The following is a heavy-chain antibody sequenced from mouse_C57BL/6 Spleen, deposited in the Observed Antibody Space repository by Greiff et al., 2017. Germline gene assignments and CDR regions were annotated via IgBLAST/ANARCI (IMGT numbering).Heavy chain of an antibody. Sequence: QVQLQQSGPELVKPGASVKISCKASGYAFSSSWMNWVKQRPGKGLEWIGRIYPGDGDTNYNGKFKGKATLTADKSSSTAYMQLSSLTSEDSAVYFCARWTLLQGKNAMDYWGQGTSVTVSS. CDR1: GYAFSSSW. V-gene: IGHV1-82*01. D-gene: IGHD2-10*01. CDR2: IYPGDGDT. J-gene: IGHJ4*01. CDR3: ARWTLLQGKNAMDY.